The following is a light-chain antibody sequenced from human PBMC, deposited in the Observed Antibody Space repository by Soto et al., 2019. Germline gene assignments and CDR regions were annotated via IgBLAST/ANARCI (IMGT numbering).Light chain of an antibody. CDR1: QSISTY. CDR3: QQSYATPLT. Sequence: DIQMTQSPYSLSASVGDTVTITCRASQSISTYLNWYQKKAGEAPELLIYAASSLQSGFPLRFTGSGSGTDFTLTILSLQPEDFATYYCQQSYATPLTFGGGTKVEIK. CDR2: AAS. J-gene: IGKJ4*01. V-gene: IGKV1-39*01.